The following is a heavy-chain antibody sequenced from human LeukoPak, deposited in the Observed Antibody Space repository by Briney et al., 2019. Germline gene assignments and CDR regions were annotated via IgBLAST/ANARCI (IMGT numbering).Heavy chain of an antibody. V-gene: IGHV3-23*01. Sequence: GGSLRLSCAASGFTFSRSAMTWVRQGPGTGLEFVASIIYSGGATYYADSVKGRFTISRDNSKSTLYLQMNSLRAEDTALYYCAKAGLYYDGSEHVYYFDSWGQGTLVTVSS. D-gene: IGHD3-22*01. CDR2: IIYSGGAT. J-gene: IGHJ4*02. CDR3: AKAGLYYDGSEHVYYFDS. CDR1: GFTFSRSA.